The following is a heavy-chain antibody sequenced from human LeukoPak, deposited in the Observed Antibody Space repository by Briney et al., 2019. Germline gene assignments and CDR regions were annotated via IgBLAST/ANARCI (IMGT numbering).Heavy chain of an antibody. D-gene: IGHD6-19*01. J-gene: IGHJ5*02. V-gene: IGHV3-9*03. Sequence: PGGSLRLSCAASGFTFDDYAVHWVRQAPGKGLERVSGISWNSGSIGYADSVKGRFTISRDNAKNSLYLQMNSLRAEDMALYYCAKGSEAVAGTGKGWFDPWGQGTLVTVSS. CDR1: GFTFDDYA. CDR3: AKGSEAVAGTGKGWFDP. CDR2: ISWNSGSI.